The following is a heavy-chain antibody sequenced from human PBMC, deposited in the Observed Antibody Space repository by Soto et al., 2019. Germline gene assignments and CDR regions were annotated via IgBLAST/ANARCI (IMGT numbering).Heavy chain of an antibody. Sequence: GASVKVSCKASEHTFTGYYLHWVRQAPGQGLEWMGWINPNGGGTIYAQKFQGRLTMTRDTSITTAYMELTRLRADDTAFYFCATSSDWSPLLDYWGQGTLVT. J-gene: IGHJ4*02. CDR2: INPNGGGT. D-gene: IGHD6-19*01. V-gene: IGHV1-2*02. CDR1: EHTFTGYY. CDR3: ATSSDWSPLLDY.